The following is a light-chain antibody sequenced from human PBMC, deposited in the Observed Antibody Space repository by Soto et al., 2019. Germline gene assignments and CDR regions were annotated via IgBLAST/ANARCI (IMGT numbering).Light chain of an antibody. Sequence: DIQMTQSPSSLSASIGDRVTISCRASQSISNYLAWYQQKPGKDPYLLIYDASTSHSGVPSSFRGSGSGTDFTLTISSLQPEDVATYYCQNYNGAPWTFGQGTKVDIK. CDR2: DAS. V-gene: IGKV1-27*01. J-gene: IGKJ1*01. CDR3: QNYNGAPWT. CDR1: QSISNY.